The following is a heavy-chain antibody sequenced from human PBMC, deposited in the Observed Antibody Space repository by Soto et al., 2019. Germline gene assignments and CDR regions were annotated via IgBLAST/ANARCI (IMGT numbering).Heavy chain of an antibody. Sequence: PGGSLRLSCAASEFTFTTYWMNWVRQAPGKGLEWVANIKQDGSERYYADFVKGRFTISRDNAKNSLFLQMSRLRAEDSAVYYCATVTTWGQGTLVTVSS. CDR3: ATVTT. D-gene: IGHD4-17*01. CDR1: EFTFTTYW. CDR2: IKQDGSER. J-gene: IGHJ4*02. V-gene: IGHV3-7*01.